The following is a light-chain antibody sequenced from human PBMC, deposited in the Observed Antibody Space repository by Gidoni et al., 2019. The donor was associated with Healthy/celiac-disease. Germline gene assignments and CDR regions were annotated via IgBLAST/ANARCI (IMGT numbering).Light chain of an antibody. CDR2: EVS. CDR1: SSYVGGYNY. Sequence: QSALTQPASVSGSPGQSITIPCTGTSSYVGGYNYVSWYQQHPGKAPKLMIYEVSNRPSGVPDRFSGSKSGNTASLTISGLQAEDEADYYCSSYTSRGVVFGGGTKLTVL. J-gene: IGLJ2*01. V-gene: IGLV2-14*01. CDR3: SSYTSRGVV.